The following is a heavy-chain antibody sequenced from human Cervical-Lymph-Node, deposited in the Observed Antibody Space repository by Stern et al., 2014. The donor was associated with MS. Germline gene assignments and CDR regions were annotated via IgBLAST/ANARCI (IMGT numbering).Heavy chain of an antibody. CDR1: GFTFGNFW. Sequence: EVQLVESGGGLVQPGGSLRLSCAASGFTFGNFWMTWVRQAPERGLEWVANIKEDGNDKKYADSVKGRFTIFRDNGENSLFLQMDSLRVDDTAVYYCARAKRYSGGWGLKFDMWGQGTRVTVSS. CDR3: ARAKRYSGGWGLKFDM. CDR2: IKEDGNDK. D-gene: IGHD5-12*01. V-gene: IGHV3-7*01. J-gene: IGHJ3*02.